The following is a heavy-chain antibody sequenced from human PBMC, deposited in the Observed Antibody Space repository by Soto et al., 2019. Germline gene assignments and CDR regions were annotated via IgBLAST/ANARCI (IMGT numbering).Heavy chain of an antibody. V-gene: IGHV3-30*18. CDR3: AKGGAGAYYYDSSGYHIDY. Sequence: QVQLVESGGGVVQPGRSLRLSCAASGFTFNNNGMHWVRQAPGKGLEWVAIISYDGSNKYYADYVKGRFTISRDNYKNQLYLQRNSLRAEDTAVYYCAKGGAGAYYYDSSGYHIDYWGQGTLVTVSS. CDR2: ISYDGSNK. D-gene: IGHD3-22*01. CDR1: GFTFNNNG. J-gene: IGHJ4*02.